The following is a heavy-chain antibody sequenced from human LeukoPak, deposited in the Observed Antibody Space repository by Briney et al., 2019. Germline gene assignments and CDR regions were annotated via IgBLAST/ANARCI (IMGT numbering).Heavy chain of an antibody. CDR1: GGSFSDYF. J-gene: IGHJ6*02. CDR3: ARDVVVVPAAIHYGMDV. CDR2: INHSGRT. D-gene: IGHD2-2*01. V-gene: IGHV4-34*01. Sequence: PSETLSLTCAVYGGSFSDYFWGWIRQPPGKGLEWIGEINHSGRTYYNPSLKSRVTISVDTSKHQFSLNLSSVTAADTAVYYCARDVVVVPAAIHYGMDVWGQGTTVTVSS.